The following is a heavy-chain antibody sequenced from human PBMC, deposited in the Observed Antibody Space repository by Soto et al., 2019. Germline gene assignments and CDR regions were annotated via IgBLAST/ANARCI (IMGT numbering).Heavy chain of an antibody. J-gene: IGHJ6*02. CDR3: ARDYYGSGSYFGWGNNGYYYGMDV. V-gene: IGHV3-33*01. Sequence: GGSLRLSCAASGFTFSSYGMHWVRQAPGKGLEWVAVIWYDGSNKYYADSVKGRFTISRDNSKNTLYLQMNSLRAEDTAVYDCARDYYGSGSYFGWGNNGYYYGMDVWGQGTTVTVSS. CDR1: GFTFSSYG. D-gene: IGHD3-10*01. CDR2: IWYDGSNK.